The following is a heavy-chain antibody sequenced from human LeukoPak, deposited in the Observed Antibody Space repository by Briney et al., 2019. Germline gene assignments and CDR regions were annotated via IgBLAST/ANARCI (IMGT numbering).Heavy chain of an antibody. D-gene: IGHD3-10*01. V-gene: IGHV4-4*07. CDR2: IYNTGST. J-gene: IGHJ4*02. CDR1: GGSTISSYF. CDR3: AKYASGSLVV. Sequence: SETLSLTCTVSGGSTISSYFWSWIRQPAGKGLEWIGRIYNTGSTDFNPSLKSRVTMSVDTSKNQFSLKLSSVTAADTAVYYCAKYASGSLVVWGQGTLVTVSS.